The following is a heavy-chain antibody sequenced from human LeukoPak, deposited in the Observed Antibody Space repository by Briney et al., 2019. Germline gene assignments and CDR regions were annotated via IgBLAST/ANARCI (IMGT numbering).Heavy chain of an antibody. CDR3: ARAGQYYDFWSGYQKGLYYFDY. CDR2: INPNSGGT. V-gene: IGHV1-2*02. D-gene: IGHD3-3*01. J-gene: IGHJ4*02. CDR1: GYTFTGYY. Sequence: ASVKVSCKASGYTFTGYYMHWVRQAPGQGLEWMGWINPNSGGTNYAQKFQGRVTMTRDTSISTAYMELSRLRSDDTAVYYCARAGQYYDFWSGYQKGLYYFDYWDQGTLVTVSS.